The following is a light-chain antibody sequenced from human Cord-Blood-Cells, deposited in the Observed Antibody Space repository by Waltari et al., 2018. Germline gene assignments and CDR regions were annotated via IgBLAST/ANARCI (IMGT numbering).Light chain of an antibody. CDR1: QSIRSY. CDR3: QQSYSTPYT. J-gene: IGKJ2*01. V-gene: IGKV1-39*01. Sequence: DIQMTQSPSSLSASVGASVTITCRASQSIRSYLNWYQQKPGKAPKLLIYAASSLQSGVPSRFSGSGSGTDFTLTISSLQPEDFATYYCQQSYSTPYTFGQGTKLEIK. CDR2: AAS.